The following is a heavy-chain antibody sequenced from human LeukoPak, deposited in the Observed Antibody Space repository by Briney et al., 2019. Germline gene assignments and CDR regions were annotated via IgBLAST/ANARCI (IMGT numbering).Heavy chain of an antibody. CDR3: ACDSSGYYSEDY. V-gene: IGHV3-15*01. Sequence: GGSLRLSCAASGFTFSNAWMSWVRQAPGKGLEWVGRIKSKIDDGTTDYAAPVKGRFSISRDDSKNTLYLQMNSLKTEDTAVYYCACDSSGYYSEDYWGQGTLVTVSS. J-gene: IGHJ4*02. D-gene: IGHD3-22*01. CDR2: IKSKIDDGTT. CDR1: GFTFSNAW.